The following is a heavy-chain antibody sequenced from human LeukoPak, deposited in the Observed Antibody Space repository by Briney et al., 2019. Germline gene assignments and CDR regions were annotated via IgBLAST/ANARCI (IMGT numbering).Heavy chain of an antibody. D-gene: IGHD1/OR15-1a*01. CDR3: ARYQQRDGDWYFDL. CDR2: VYTSGTT. CDR1: GGSISSYY. V-gene: IGHV4-4*07. Sequence: SETLSLTCTVSGGSISSYYWSWIRQPAGKGLEWIGRVYTSGTTYYNPSPKTRVSILLDESKNQVSLKLTSVTAADTAVYYCARYQQRDGDWYFDLWGRGTLVTVSS. J-gene: IGHJ2*01.